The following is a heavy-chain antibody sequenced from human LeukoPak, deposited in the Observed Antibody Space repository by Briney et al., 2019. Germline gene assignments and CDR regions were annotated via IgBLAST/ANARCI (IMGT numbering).Heavy chain of an antibody. V-gene: IGHV1-2*02. J-gene: IGHJ3*02. CDR2: INPNSGST. CDR1: GYTFTGYY. Sequence: ASVKVSCKASGYTFTGYYMHWVRQAPGQGLEWMGWINPNSGSTNYAQKFQGRVTMTRDTSISTAYMELSRLRSDDTAVYYCARDLYDSSGTDAFDIWGQGTMVTVSS. CDR3: ARDLYDSSGTDAFDI. D-gene: IGHD3-22*01.